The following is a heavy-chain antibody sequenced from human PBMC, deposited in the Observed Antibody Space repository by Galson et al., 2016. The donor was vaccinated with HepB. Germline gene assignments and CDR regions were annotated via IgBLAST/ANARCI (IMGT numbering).Heavy chain of an antibody. CDR1: GFTFSDYY. CDR2: VSSRSSFT. D-gene: IGHD3-9*01. Sequence: SLRLSCAASGFTFSDYYMSWIRQAPGKGLECVSHVSSRSSFTNNADSVKGRFIISRDNVKNSLYLQMNSLRAEDTAVYFCARGRRGKYDFLTGYTKGLYNYFDPWGQGTLVTVSS. CDR3: ARGRRGKYDFLTGYTKGLYNYFDP. V-gene: IGHV3-11*06. J-gene: IGHJ5*02.